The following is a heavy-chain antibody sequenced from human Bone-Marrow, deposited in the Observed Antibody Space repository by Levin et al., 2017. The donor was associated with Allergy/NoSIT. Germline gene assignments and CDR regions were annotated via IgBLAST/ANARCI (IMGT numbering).Heavy chain of an antibody. Sequence: GESLKISCAASGFTFSTYAMNWVRQAPGKGLEWVSGISDSGRSTYYADSVKGRFTISRDNSKNTVYLQMNNLRAEDTARYYCPTERYCTTTTCPVENWGQGILVTVAP. CDR1: GFTFSTYA. V-gene: IGHV3-23*01. CDR3: PTERYCTTTTCPVEN. D-gene: IGHD2-2*01. J-gene: IGHJ4*02. CDR2: ISDSGRST.